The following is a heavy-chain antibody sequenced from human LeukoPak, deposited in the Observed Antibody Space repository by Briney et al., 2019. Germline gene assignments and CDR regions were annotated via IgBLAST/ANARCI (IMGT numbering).Heavy chain of an antibody. Sequence: SETLSLTCTVSGGSISSGSYYWSWIRQPAGKGLEWIGRIYTSGSTNYNPSLKSRVTISVGTSKNQFSLKLSSVTAADTAVYYCAGLPAYYYYYYMDVWGKGTTVTIS. CDR1: GGSISSGSYY. J-gene: IGHJ6*03. CDR3: AGLPAYYYYYYMDV. CDR2: IYTSGST. V-gene: IGHV4-61*02.